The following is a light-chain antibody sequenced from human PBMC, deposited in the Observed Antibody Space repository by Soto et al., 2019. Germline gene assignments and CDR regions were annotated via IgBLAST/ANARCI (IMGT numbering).Light chain of an antibody. Sequence: EIVMTQSPATLSVSPGERATLSCRASQYISSNLAWYQQKPGQAPRLLIYETSTRATGIPGRFSGSGSGTEFTLTISSLQSEDFAVYYCQQYGSSQTFGQGTKVEIK. V-gene: IGKV3-15*01. CDR1: QYISSN. J-gene: IGKJ1*01. CDR3: QQYGSSQT. CDR2: ETS.